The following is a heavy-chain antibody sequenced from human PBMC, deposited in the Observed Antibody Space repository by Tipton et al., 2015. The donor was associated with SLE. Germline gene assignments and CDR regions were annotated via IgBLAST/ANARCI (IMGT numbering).Heavy chain of an antibody. D-gene: IGHD1-26*01. CDR3: AGMSYPREGYFDY. Sequence: TLSLTCTVSGGSISSSSYYWGWIRQPPGKGLEWIGSIYYSGSTYYNPSLKSRVTISVDTSKNQFSLKLSSVTAADTAVYYCAGMSYPREGYFDYWRQGTLVIVSS. CDR2: IYYSGST. V-gene: IGHV4-39*07. CDR1: GGSISSSSYY. J-gene: IGHJ4*02.